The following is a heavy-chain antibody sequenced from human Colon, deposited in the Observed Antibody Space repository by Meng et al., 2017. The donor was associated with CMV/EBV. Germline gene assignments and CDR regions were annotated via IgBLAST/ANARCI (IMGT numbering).Heavy chain of an antibody. J-gene: IGHJ4*02. D-gene: IGHD5-12*01. CDR2: INSDGTTK. CDR1: GFSFSNYW. V-gene: IGHV3-74*03. Sequence: GESLKISCVASGFSFSNYWMHWVRQTPGKGLEWLARINSDGTTKTHADSVKGRFTISRDNTKNTLYLQMDSVRGDDTAVYYCASPSSPQYSDYVLLWGQGTQVTVSS. CDR3: ASPSSPQYSDYVLL.